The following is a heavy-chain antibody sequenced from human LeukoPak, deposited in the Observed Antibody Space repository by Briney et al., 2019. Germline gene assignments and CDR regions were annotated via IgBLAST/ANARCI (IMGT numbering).Heavy chain of an antibody. J-gene: IGHJ4*02. D-gene: IGHD3-3*01. V-gene: IGHV3-30*02. Sequence: GGSLRLSCAASRFTFNKHGMHWVRQAPGKGLEWFSFIRNDGNDKYYADSVKGRFTISRDNSKNTLYLQMNSLRAEDTALYYCVRDFEWSFDTWAQGTLVTVSS. CDR3: VRDFEWSFDT. CDR2: IRNDGNDK. CDR1: RFTFNKHG.